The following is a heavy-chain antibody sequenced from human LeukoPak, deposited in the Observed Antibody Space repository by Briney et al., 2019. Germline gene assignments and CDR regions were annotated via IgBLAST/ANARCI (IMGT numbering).Heavy chain of an antibody. CDR1: GFTFSSYS. D-gene: IGHD2-21*01. J-gene: IGHJ5*02. CDR3: ARDSSYCSNWFDP. V-gene: IGHV3-48*04. CDR2: ISSSSSTI. Sequence: PGGSLRLSCAASGFTFSSYSMNWVRQAPGKGLEWVSYISSSSSTIYYADSVKGRFTISRDNAKNSLYLQMNSLRAEDTAVYYCARDSSYCSNWFDPWGQGTLVTVSS.